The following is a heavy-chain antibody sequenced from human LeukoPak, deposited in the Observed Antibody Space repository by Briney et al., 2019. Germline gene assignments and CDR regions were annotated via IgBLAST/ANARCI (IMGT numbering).Heavy chain of an antibody. CDR2: ISLTRGNT. CDR1: GFTFSSYG. CDR3: ARSTSWNFVD. J-gene: IGHJ4*02. D-gene: IGHD1-7*01. Sequence: GGSLRLSCAASGFTFSSYGMHWVRQAPGKGLEWVSSISLTRGNTRYAEAVEGRFAISSDNSKSTLYLQMNSLRADDTAVYYCARSTSWNFVDWGLGTLVTVSS. V-gene: IGHV3-23*01.